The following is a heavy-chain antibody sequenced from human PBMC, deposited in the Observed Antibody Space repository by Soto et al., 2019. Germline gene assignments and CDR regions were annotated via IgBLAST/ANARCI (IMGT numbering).Heavy chain of an antibody. Sequence: ASVKVSCKASGYTFTGYYMHWVRHAPGQGLEWMGWINPNSGGTNYAQKFQGWVTMTRDTSISTAYMELSRLRSDDTAVYYCARGDPYYDFWSGYYDYYYYGMDVWGQGTTVTVSS. D-gene: IGHD3-3*01. J-gene: IGHJ6*02. V-gene: IGHV1-2*04. CDR3: ARGDPYYDFWSGYYDYYYYGMDV. CDR2: INPNSGGT. CDR1: GYTFTGYY.